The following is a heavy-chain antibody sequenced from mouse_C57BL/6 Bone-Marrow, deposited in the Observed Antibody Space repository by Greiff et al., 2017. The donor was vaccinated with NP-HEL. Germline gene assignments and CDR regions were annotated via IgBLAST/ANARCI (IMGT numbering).Heavy chain of an antibody. CDR2: IDPSDSYT. J-gene: IGHJ1*03. D-gene: IGHD2-3*01. CDR1: GYTFTSYW. V-gene: IGHV1-50*01. CDR3: ARKCMGLLPLYWYFDV. Sequence: QVQLQQPGAELVKPGASVKLSCKASGYTFTSYWMQWVKQRPGQGLEWIGEIDPSDSYTNYNQKFKGKATLTVDTSSSTAYMQLSSLTSEDSAVYYCARKCMGLLPLYWYFDVWGTGTTVTVSS.